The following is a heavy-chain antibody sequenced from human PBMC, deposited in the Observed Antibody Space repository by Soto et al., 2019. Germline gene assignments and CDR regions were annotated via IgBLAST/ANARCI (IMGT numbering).Heavy chain of an antibody. V-gene: IGHV3-11*06. Sequence: PGGSLRLSCEGSVFTFSDYYISCIRQAPGKWLEWISYSSNSGTFSRYADSVKGRFSISRDNTKNLLYLQMNSLRAEDTAVYYCARSGDPSNRLHYWGQATPVTLSS. CDR2: SSNSGTFS. J-gene: IGHJ4*02. CDR3: ARSGDPSNRLHY. D-gene: IGHD2-21*02. CDR1: VFTFSDYY.